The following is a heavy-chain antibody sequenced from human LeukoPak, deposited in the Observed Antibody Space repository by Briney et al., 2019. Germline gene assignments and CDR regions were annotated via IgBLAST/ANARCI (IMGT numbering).Heavy chain of an antibody. D-gene: IGHD6-13*01. V-gene: IGHV3-23*01. CDR3: AAQSDSSSWYYFDY. CDR1: GFTFSSYA. CDR2: IRGRGGST. Sequence: PGRSWRLSCAASGFTFSSYAMSWVRQAPGKGLEWVSAIRGRGGSTYYADSVKGLFTISRDNSKNTLYLQMNSLRAEDTAVYYCAAQSDSSSWYYFDYWGQGTLVTVFS. J-gene: IGHJ4*02.